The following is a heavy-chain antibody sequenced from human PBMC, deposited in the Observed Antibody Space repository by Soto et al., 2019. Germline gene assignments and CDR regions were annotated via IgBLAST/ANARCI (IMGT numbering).Heavy chain of an antibody. J-gene: IGHJ4*02. D-gene: IGHD3-10*01. CDR1: GFTFSNYW. CDR2: IKQDGSER. V-gene: IGHV3-7*01. Sequence: HPVGSLRLSCAASGFTFSNYWMSWVRQAPGKGLEWVANIKQDGSERFYVDSVKGRFTISRDNAKNSLYLQMNSLRAEDTAVYYCARDETYYYGSGPVGGPGTLVTVSS. CDR3: ARDETYYYGSGPV.